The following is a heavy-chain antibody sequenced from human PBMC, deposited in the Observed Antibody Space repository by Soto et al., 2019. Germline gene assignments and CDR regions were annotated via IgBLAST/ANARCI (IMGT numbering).Heavy chain of an antibody. CDR2: INRDGSST. J-gene: IGHJ4*02. Sequence: EVQLVESGGGLVQPGGSLRLSCAVSGFTFSTYWMHWVREVPGKGLLWVSRINRDGSSTSYADSVKGRVTISRDNAKNTLYLQMNRLRAEDTAVYYCTRSIYRSSRADYWGQGTLVTVAS. CDR3: TRSIYRSSRADY. CDR1: GFTFSTYW. V-gene: IGHV3-74*01. D-gene: IGHD6-6*01.